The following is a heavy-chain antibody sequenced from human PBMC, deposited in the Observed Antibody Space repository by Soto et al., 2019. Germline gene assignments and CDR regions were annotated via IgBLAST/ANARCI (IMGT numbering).Heavy chain of an antibody. D-gene: IGHD3-3*01. J-gene: IGHJ4*02. Sequence: EVHLVESGGGLVQPGRSLRLSCTASGFTFDDYAMHWVRQVPGKGLEWVSSISWNSGNIVYADSVKGRFTISRDSANNSLYLQMSSLRTEDTALYYCAKGAVTSIFVYFDYWGQGTLVTVSS. CDR3: AKGAVTSIFVYFDY. CDR1: GFTFDDYA. CDR2: ISWNSGNI. V-gene: IGHV3-9*01.